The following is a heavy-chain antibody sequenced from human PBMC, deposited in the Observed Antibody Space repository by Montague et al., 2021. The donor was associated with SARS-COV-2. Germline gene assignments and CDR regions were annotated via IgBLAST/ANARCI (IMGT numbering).Heavy chain of an antibody. CDR2: ISSSGGSI. V-gene: IGHV3-48*03. J-gene: IGHJ6*02. D-gene: IGHD3-10*01. Sequence: SLRLSCAASGFTFSSYEMNWVRQAPGKGLEWIAYISSSGGSIQYADFMMGRFTIPRDNAKNSLYLQMNSLRAEDTAVYYCARPSRDSGAWYGMDVWGQGTTVTVSS. CDR1: GFTFSSYE. CDR3: ARPSRDSGAWYGMDV.